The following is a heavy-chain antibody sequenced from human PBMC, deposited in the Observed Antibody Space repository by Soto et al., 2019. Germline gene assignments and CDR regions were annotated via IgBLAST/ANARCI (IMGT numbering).Heavy chain of an antibody. V-gene: IGHV6-1*01. CDR1: GDSVSSNSAA. Sequence: SQTLSLTCAISGDSVSSNSAAWNWIRQSPSRGLEWLGRTYYRSKWYNDYAVSVKSRITINPDTSKNQFSLQLNSVTPEDTAVYYCARDLVSGITMVRGVNYYGMDVWGQGTTVTVSS. CDR3: ARDLVSGITMVRGVNYYGMDV. J-gene: IGHJ6*02. D-gene: IGHD3-10*01. CDR2: TYYRSKWYN.